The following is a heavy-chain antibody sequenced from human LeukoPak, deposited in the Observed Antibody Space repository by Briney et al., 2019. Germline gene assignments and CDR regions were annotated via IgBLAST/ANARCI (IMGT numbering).Heavy chain of an antibody. D-gene: IGHD3-22*01. CDR3: ACKTDSGGQGDY. CDR2: IYSGGNT. J-gene: IGHJ4*02. V-gene: IGHV3-66*01. Sequence: GGSLRLSCAAFGFTVSVNYMSWVRQAPGKGLECVSVIYSGGNTYYADSVKGRFTISRDNPKNTLYLQMNSLRAEDTAVYYCACKTDSGGQGDYWGPGTLVTVSS. CDR1: GFTVSVNY.